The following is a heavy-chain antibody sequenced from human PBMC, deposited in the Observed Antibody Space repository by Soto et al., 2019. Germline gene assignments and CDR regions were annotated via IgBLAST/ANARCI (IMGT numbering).Heavy chain of an antibody. CDR2: IDPSGSYT. CDR1: GYSFTSYW. D-gene: IGHD3-10*01. V-gene: IGHV5-10-1*01. J-gene: IGHJ4*02. Sequence: GESLKISCKGSGYSFTSYWISWVRQMPGKGLEWMGRIDPSGSYTNYSPSFQGHVTISADKSISTAYLQWSSLKASDTAMYYCASQGMVRGVIITNFDYWGQGTLVTVSS. CDR3: ASQGMVRGVIITNFDY.